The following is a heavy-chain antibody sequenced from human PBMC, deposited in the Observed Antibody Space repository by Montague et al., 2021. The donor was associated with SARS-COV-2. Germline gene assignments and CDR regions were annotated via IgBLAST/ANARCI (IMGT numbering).Heavy chain of an antibody. CDR1: GGSISSGGYY. Sequence: TLSLTCTVSGGSISSGGYYWSWIRQHPGKGLEWIGYIYYSGSTYYNPSLKSRVTISVDTSKNQFSLKLSSVTAADTAVYYCARVHIVVVTAMRYFDRWGRSTHVPVS. CDR2: IYYSGST. J-gene: IGHJ2*01. CDR3: ARVHIVVVTAMRYFDR. D-gene: IGHD2-21*02. V-gene: IGHV4-31*03.